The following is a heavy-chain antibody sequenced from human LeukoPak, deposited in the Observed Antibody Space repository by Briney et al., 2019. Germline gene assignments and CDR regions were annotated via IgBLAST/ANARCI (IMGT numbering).Heavy chain of an antibody. Sequence: GGSLRLSCAASGFTFSSYGMHWVRQAPGKGLEWVAFIRYDGSNKYYADSVKGRFTISRDNSKNTLYLQMNSLRAEDTAVYYCAKDLITMVRGASTDLFDYWGQGTLVTVSS. D-gene: IGHD3-10*01. CDR2: IRYDGSNK. V-gene: IGHV3-30*02. J-gene: IGHJ4*02. CDR3: AKDLITMVRGASTDLFDY. CDR1: GFTFSSYG.